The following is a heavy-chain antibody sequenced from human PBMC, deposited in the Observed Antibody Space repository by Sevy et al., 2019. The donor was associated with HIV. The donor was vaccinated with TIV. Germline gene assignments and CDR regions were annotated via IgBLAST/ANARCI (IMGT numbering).Heavy chain of an antibody. J-gene: IGHJ6*03. CDR2: ISGSGGST. V-gene: IGHV3-23*01. Sequence: GGSLRLSCAASGFTFSSYAMSWVRQAPGKGLKWVSAISGSGGSTYYADSVKGRFTISRDNSKNTLYLQMNSLRAEDTAVYYCAKFPDTPYYYYYYMDVWGKGTTVTVSS. CDR3: AKFPDTPYYYYYYMDV. CDR1: GFTFSSYA.